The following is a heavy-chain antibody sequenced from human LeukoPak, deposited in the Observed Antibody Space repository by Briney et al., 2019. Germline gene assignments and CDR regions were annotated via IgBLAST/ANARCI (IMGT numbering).Heavy chain of an antibody. J-gene: IGHJ5*02. Sequence: SETLSVTCTVSGGSISSYYWRWIRQTAGKGLEWIGRIYTSGSTNYNPSLKSRVTMSVDTSKTQFSLKLSSVTAADTAVYYCARGVIAAAGTFWFDPWGQGTLVTVSS. CDR1: GGSISSYY. CDR3: ARGVIAAAGTFWFDP. V-gene: IGHV4-4*07. CDR2: IYTSGST. D-gene: IGHD6-13*01.